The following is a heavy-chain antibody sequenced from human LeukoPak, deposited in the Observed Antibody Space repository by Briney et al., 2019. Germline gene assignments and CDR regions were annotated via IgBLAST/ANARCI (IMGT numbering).Heavy chain of an antibody. V-gene: IGHV1-2*02. J-gene: IGHJ4*02. Sequence: GASVKVSCKASGYTFSGYYIHWVRQAPAQGLEWMGWINPNGGGTNYAQKFQGRVTMTRDTSITTANMELSRLRYDDTALYYCARLGIVPAGIDYWGQGTLLTVSS. CDR1: GYTFSGYY. CDR2: INPNGGGT. D-gene: IGHD6-13*01. CDR3: ARLGIVPAGIDY.